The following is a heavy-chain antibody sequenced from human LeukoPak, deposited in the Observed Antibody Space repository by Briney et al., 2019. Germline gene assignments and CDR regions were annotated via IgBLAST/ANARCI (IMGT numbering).Heavy chain of an antibody. CDR1: GFTFSTYW. CDR2: IKQDESEK. D-gene: IGHD4-11*01. J-gene: IGHJ4*02. V-gene: IGHV3-7*01. CDR3: ARVGRDSKYGHFDF. Sequence: PGGSLRLSCAASGFTFSTYWMSWARQAPGKGLEWVANIKQDESEKYYMDSVKGRFTISRDNAKNSLSLQMSSLRADDTAVYYCARVGRDSKYGHFDFWGQGTLVTVSS.